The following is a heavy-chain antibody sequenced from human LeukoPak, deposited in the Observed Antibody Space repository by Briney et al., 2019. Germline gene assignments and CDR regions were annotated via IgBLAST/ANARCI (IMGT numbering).Heavy chain of an antibody. D-gene: IGHD3-22*01. V-gene: IGHV3-20*04. CDR3: AKDPTYDSSGYYDC. Sequence: GGSLRLSCAASGFTFDDYGMSWVRHAPGKGLEWVSGINWNGGSTGYADSVKGRFTISRDNAKNSLYLQMNSLRAEDTALYYCAKDPTYDSSGYYDCWGQGTLVTVSS. CDR1: GFTFDDYG. J-gene: IGHJ4*02. CDR2: INWNGGST.